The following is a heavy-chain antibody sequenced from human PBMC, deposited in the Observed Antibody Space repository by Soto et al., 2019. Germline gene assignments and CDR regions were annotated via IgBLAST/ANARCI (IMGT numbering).Heavy chain of an antibody. V-gene: IGHV1-3*01. D-gene: IGHD1-26*01. CDR3: ARSDQWDGAFDI. CDR1: GYTFTSYA. J-gene: IGHJ3*02. CDR2: INAGNGNT. Sequence: GASVKVSWKASGYTFTSYAMHWVRQAPGQRLEWMGWINAGNGNTKYSQKFQGRVTITRDTSASTAYMELSSLRSEDTAVYYCARSDQWDGAFDIWGQGTMVTVSS.